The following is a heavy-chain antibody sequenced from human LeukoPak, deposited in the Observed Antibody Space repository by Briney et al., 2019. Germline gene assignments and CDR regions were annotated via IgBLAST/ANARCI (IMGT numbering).Heavy chain of an antibody. J-gene: IGHJ4*02. D-gene: IGHD1-26*01. Sequence: GASVKVSCKASGYTFTGYFMHWVRQAPGRGFEWMGWIDPNSGGTNYAQNFQGRVTMTRDTSISTAYMELSRLRSDDTAVYYCARVRVTGSYGLDLGHWGQGTLVTVSS. V-gene: IGHV1-2*02. CDR1: GYTFTGYF. CDR3: ARVRVTGSYGLDLGH. CDR2: IDPNSGGT.